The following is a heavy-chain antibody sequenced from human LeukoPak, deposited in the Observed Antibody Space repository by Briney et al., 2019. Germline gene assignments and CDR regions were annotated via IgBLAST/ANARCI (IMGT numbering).Heavy chain of an antibody. Sequence: GGSLRLSCEASGFTFSSYAMSWVRQAPGKGLEWVSAISGTGDRTYYANSVKGRFTISRDNSKNTLSLQMNSLRNEDTAVYYCAGGEYDFWSGYYLGGLYWGQGTLVTVSS. CDR1: GFTFSSYA. J-gene: IGHJ4*02. V-gene: IGHV3-23*01. CDR3: AGGEYDFWSGYYLGGLY. D-gene: IGHD3-3*01. CDR2: ISGTGDRT.